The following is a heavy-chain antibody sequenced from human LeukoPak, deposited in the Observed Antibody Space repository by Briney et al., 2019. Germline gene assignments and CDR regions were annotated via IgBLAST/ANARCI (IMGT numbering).Heavy chain of an antibody. CDR2: IYISGST. D-gene: IGHD4-23*01. CDR1: GGSISSYY. CDR3: ARDRGYSTGFRFDP. J-gene: IGHJ5*02. Sequence: PSETLSLTCTVSGGSISSYYWSWIRQPAGKGLEWIGRIYISGSTNYNPSLKSRVTISVDTSKNQFSLKLSSVTAADTAVYYCARDRGYSTGFRFDPWGQGTLVTVSS. V-gene: IGHV4-4*07.